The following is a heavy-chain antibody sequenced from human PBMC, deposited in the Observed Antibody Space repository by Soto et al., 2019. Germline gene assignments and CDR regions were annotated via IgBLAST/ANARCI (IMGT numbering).Heavy chain of an antibody. V-gene: IGHV4-59*01. CDR1: GGSISSYY. CDR3: ARAPPCGGDCSFDY. CDR2: IYYSGST. Sequence: SETLSLTCTVSGGSISSYYWSWIRQPPGKGLEWIGYIYYSGSTNYNPSLKSRVTISVDTSKNQFSLKLSSVTAADTAVYYCARAPPCGGDCSFDYWGQGTLGPVSS. D-gene: IGHD2-21*02. J-gene: IGHJ4*02.